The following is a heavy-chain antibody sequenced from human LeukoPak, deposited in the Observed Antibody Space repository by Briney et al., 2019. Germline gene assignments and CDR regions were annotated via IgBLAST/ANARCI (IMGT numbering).Heavy chain of an antibody. J-gene: IGHJ4*02. CDR1: GFTFSSYS. V-gene: IGHV3-48*02. CDR2: ISSSSTTM. Sequence: GGSLRLSCAACGFTFSSYSMNWVRQAPGKGLEGVSYISSSSTTMYYADSVKGRFTISRDNAKNSLYLQMNSLRDEDTAVYYCARDPLVLTHYFDYWGQGTLVTVSS. CDR3: ARDPLVLTHYFDY. D-gene: IGHD3-9*01.